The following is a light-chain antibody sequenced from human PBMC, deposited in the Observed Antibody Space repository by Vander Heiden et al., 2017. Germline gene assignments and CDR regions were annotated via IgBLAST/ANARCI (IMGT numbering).Light chain of an antibody. Sequence: QTLVTQEPSISVSSGGTVTLTCGLSSGSVSTSYYPSWYQPTPGQAPRTLIYSTNSRSSGVPVRFSGSILGNKAALTITGAQADDESDYYCVLYMGGGMWVFGGGTKLTVL. V-gene: IGLV8-61*01. CDR3: VLYMGGGMWV. CDR1: SGSVSTSYY. CDR2: STN. J-gene: IGLJ3*02.